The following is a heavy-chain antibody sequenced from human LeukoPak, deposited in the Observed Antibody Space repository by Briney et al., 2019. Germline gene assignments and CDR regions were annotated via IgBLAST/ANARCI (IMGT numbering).Heavy chain of an antibody. CDR2: ISSSGSAI. Sequence: GSLRLSRAASGFTPCDYYMGCVREAPEEGVGWGSYISSSGSAINYAHSLKGRFTISRDNAKNTLYLQMNSLRAEDTAVYYCARDWYGSGSTTFWGQGTLVTVSS. V-gene: IGHV3-11*01. J-gene: IGHJ4*02. D-gene: IGHD3-10*01. CDR3: ARDWYGSGSTTF. CDR1: GFTPCDYY.